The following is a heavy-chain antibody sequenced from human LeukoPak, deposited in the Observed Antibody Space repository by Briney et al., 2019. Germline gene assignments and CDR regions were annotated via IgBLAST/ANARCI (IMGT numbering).Heavy chain of an antibody. CDR1: GYTFTIYA. Sequence: AASVKVSCKTSGYTFTIYATTWVRQAPGQGPEWMGWISAYNGKTIYAQKFQGRVTMTTNTSTSTVYMELSSLRSEDTAVYYCARDLYYDFWSGTPYYMDVWGKGTTVTVSS. J-gene: IGHJ6*03. CDR3: ARDLYYDFWSGTPYYMDV. V-gene: IGHV1-18*04. CDR2: ISAYNGKT. D-gene: IGHD3-3*01.